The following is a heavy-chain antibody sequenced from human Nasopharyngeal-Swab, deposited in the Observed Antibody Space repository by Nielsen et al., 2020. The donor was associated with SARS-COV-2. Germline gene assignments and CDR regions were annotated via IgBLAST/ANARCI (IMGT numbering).Heavy chain of an antibody. Sequence: GESLKISCKGSGYSFTSYWIGWVRQMPGKGLEWMGIIYPGDSDTRYTSSFQGQVIISADKSNSTAYLKWSSLKASDTAKYYGARSGRLGGKGDFEYWGQGTLVTVSS. D-gene: IGHD3-16*01. V-gene: IGHV5-51*01. CDR1: GYSFTSYW. J-gene: IGHJ4*02. CDR2: IYPGDSDT. CDR3: ARSGRLGGKGDFEY.